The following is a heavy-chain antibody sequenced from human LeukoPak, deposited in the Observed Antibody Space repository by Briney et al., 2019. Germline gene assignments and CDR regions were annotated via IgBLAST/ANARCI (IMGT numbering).Heavy chain of an antibody. CDR3: ARGKERWLSWYYFDY. Sequence: PGRSLRLSCAASGFTFSSYAMHWVRQAPGKGLEWVAVISYDGSNKYYADSVKGRFTISRDNSKNTLYLQMNSLRAEDTAVYYCARGKERWLSWYYFDYWGQGTLVTVSS. D-gene: IGHD6-19*01. CDR2: ISYDGSNK. CDR1: GFTFSSYA. V-gene: IGHV3-30-3*01. J-gene: IGHJ4*02.